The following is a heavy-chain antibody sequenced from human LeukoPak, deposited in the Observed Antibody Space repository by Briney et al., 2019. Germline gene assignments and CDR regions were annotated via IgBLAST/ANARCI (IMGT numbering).Heavy chain of an antibody. V-gene: IGHV3-53*01. CDR2: IYSGGST. CDR1: GFTVSSNY. D-gene: IGHD3-16*01. CDR3: ARDATMGFYFDY. Sequence: PGGSLRLSCAASGFTVSSNYMSWVRQAPGEGLEWVSVIYSGGSTYYADSVKGRFTISRDNSKNTLYLQMNSLRAEDTAVYYCARDATMGFYFDYWGQGTLVTVSS. J-gene: IGHJ4*02.